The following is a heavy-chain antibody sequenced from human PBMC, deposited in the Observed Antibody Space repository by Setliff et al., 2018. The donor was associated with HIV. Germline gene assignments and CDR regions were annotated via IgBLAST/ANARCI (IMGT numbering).Heavy chain of an antibody. CDR3: ARALITMIVAPLIFDY. V-gene: IGHV1-2*02. Sequence: ASVKVSCKASGYTFTGYYMHWVRQAPGQGLEWMGWINPNNGGTNYAQKFQGRVTMTRDTSISTAYMELSRLRSDDTAVYYCARALITMIVAPLIFDYWGQGTLVTVSS. J-gene: IGHJ4*02. D-gene: IGHD3-22*01. CDR2: INPNNGGT. CDR1: GYTFTGYY.